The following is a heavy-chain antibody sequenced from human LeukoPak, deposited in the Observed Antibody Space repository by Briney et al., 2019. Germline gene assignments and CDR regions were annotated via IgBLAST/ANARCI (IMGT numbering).Heavy chain of an antibody. CDR1: GFTFSSYA. D-gene: IGHD2-2*01. Sequence: PGGSLRLSCAASGFTFSSYAMHWVRQAPGKGLEWVSAISGSGGSTYYADSVKGRFTISRDNSKNTLYLQMNSLRAEDTAVYYCAKDSGPYCSSTSCYGFDYWGQGTLVTVSS. CDR3: AKDSGPYCSSTSCYGFDY. CDR2: ISGSGGST. J-gene: IGHJ4*02. V-gene: IGHV3-23*01.